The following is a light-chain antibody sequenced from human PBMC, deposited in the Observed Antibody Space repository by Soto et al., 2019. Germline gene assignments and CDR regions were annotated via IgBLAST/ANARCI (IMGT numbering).Light chain of an antibody. CDR2: DVS. CDR1: SSDVGGYNY. V-gene: IGLV2-14*01. J-gene: IGLJ2*01. CDR3: SSYTASTTLVI. Sequence: QSALTQPASVSGSPGQSITISCTGTSSDVGGYNYVSWYQQYPGKAPKLMIYDVSDRPSGVSSRFSGSKSGNTASLTISGLQAEDEATYYCSSYTASTTLVIFGGGTKLTVL.